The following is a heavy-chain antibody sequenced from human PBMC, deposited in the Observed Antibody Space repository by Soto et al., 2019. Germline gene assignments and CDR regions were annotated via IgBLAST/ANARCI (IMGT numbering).Heavy chain of an antibody. CDR3: ARAPYDYVWGSYRNRDLYFDY. CDR2: IYYSGST. CDR1: GGSISSGGYY. Sequence: QVQLQESGPGLVKPSQTLSLTCTVSGGSISSGGYYWSWIRQHPGKGLEWIGYIYYSGSTYYNPSLKSRVTISVDTSKNQFSLKLSSVTAADTAVYYCARAPYDYVWGSYRNRDLYFDYWGQGTLVTVSS. J-gene: IGHJ4*02. V-gene: IGHV4-31*03. D-gene: IGHD3-16*02.